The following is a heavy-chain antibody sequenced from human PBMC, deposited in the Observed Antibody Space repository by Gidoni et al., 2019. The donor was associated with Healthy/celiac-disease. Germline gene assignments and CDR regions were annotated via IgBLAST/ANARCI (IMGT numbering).Heavy chain of an antibody. J-gene: IGHJ4*02. CDR2: ISSSSSYI. V-gene: IGHV3-21*01. D-gene: IGHD1-26*01. Sequence: EVQLVESGGGLVKPGGSLRLSCAASGFTFSSYSMNWVRQAPGKGLEWVSSISSSSSYIYYADSVKGRFTISRDNAKNSLYLQMNSLRAEDTAVYYCARSRRLGATSLILWGQGTLVTVSS. CDR1: GFTFSSYS. CDR3: ARSRRLGATSLIL.